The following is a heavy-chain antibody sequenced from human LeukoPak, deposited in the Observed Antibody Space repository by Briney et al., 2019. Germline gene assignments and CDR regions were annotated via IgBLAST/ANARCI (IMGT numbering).Heavy chain of an antibody. CDR1: GVTFSGFW. Sequence: GSLRLSCAASGVTFSGFWTSWVRQAPGKGLEWVANIKPDGSGKYYVDSVKGRFTISRNNAKNSLYLQMNSLRAEDTAVYYCARIFCGSGGCYYDYWGQGTLVTVSS. CDR2: IKPDGSGK. V-gene: IGHV3-7*01. J-gene: IGHJ4*02. D-gene: IGHD2-21*02. CDR3: ARIFCGSGGCYYDY.